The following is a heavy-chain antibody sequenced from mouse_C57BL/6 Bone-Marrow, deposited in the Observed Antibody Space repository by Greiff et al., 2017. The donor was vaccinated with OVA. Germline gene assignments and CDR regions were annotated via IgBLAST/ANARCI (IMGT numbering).Heavy chain of an antibody. CDR2: IRYDGSN. J-gene: IGHJ3*01. V-gene: IGHV3-6*01. D-gene: IGHD1-2*01. Sequence: EVQLQESGPGLVKPSQSLSLTCSVTGYSITSGYYWNWIRQFPGNKLEWMGYIRYDGSNNYNPSLKNRISITRDTSKNQFFLKLNSVTTEDTATYYCATLLRRGAWFAYWGQGTLVTVSA. CDR1: GYSITSGYY. CDR3: ATLLRRGAWFAY.